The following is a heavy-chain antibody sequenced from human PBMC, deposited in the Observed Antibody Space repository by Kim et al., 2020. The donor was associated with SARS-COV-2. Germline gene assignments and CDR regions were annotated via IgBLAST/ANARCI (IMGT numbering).Heavy chain of an antibody. J-gene: IGHJ6*02. Sequence: GSLRLSFAASGFTFDDYGMSWVRQAPGKGLEWVAGVNFNSFSRIYADSVQGRFIITRDNARNSVSLEMNRLRGEDTAVYYCARGATLTTSNYYGLDVWGQGTTVTVTS. CDR3: ARGATLTTSNYYGLDV. CDR2: VNFNSFSR. V-gene: IGHV3-20*03. CDR1: GFTFDDYG.